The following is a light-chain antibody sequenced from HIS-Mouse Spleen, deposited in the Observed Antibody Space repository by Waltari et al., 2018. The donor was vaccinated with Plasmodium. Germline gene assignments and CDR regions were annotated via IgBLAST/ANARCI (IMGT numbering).Light chain of an antibody. J-gene: IGKJ5*01. CDR2: DAS. V-gene: IGKV1-27*01. CDR3: QKYNSAPIT. Sequence: DIQITQSPYTLSASVEDRVTISCRTNQSISNYLAWYQKKPGKVPKLLIYDASTLQSGVPSRFSGSGERTDFTLTISSLQPEDVATYYCQKYNSAPITFGQGTRLEIK. CDR1: QSISNY.